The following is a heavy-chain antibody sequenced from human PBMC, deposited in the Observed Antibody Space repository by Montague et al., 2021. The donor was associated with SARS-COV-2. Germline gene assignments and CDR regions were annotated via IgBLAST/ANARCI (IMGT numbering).Heavy chain of an antibody. D-gene: IGHD2-2*02. V-gene: IGHV4-39*01. CDR2: IYYSGST. J-gene: IGHJ6*02. Sequence: SETQSLTCTVSGGSISSSSYYWGWIRQPPGKGLEWIGSIYYSGSTYYNPSLKSRVTISVDTSKNQFSLKLSSVTAADTAVYYCARHYGVVVPAAIYYYYGMDVWGQGTTVTVSS. CDR3: ARHYGVVVPAAIYYYYGMDV. CDR1: GGSISSSSYY.